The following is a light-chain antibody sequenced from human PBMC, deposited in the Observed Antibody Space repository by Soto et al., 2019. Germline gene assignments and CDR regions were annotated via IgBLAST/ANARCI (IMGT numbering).Light chain of an antibody. CDR1: RSVRSY. CDR2: DAS. CDR3: QQRHPSPPIP. V-gene: IGKV3-11*01. J-gene: IGKJ5*01. Sequence: EIVLTQSPATLSLSPGERATLSCRASRSVRSYLAWYQQKPGQAPRLLIYDASNRAAGIPARFSGSGSETDFTLTISNLEPEDFAVYYCQQRHPSPPIPFGQGTRLEIK.